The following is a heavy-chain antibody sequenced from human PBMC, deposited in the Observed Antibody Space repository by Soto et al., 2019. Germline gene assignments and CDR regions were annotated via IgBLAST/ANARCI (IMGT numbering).Heavy chain of an antibody. CDR3: ARGGGSPDY. CDR1: GGYISSNY. Sequence: QVQLQESGPGLVKPSETLSLMCTVSGGYISSNYWSWIRQPPGKGLEYIGYIYYSGSTNYNPSLKSRVTISVDTSKTQFSLKLSSVPAADTAVYYCARGGGSPDYWGQGTLVTVSS. CDR2: IYYSGST. D-gene: IGHD3-10*01. J-gene: IGHJ4*02. V-gene: IGHV4-59*01.